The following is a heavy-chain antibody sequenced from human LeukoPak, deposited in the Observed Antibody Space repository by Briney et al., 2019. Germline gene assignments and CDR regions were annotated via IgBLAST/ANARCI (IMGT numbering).Heavy chain of an antibody. V-gene: IGHV3-74*01. D-gene: IGHD3-10*01. Sequence: PGGSLRLSCAASGFTFSSYWMHWVRQAPRKGLVWVSRINSDGSSTTYADSVKGRFTISRDNAKNTLYLQMNSLRAEYTAVYYCARAPRGVVDYWGQGTLVTVSS. CDR2: INSDGSST. J-gene: IGHJ4*02. CDR3: ARAPRGVVDY. CDR1: GFTFSSYW.